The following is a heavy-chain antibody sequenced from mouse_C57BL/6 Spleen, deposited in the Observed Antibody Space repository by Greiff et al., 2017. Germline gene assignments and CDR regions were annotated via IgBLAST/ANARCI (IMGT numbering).Heavy chain of an antibody. V-gene: IGHV1-22*01. J-gene: IGHJ3*01. CDR3: ADGSSQAWFAY. CDR1: GYTFTDYN. D-gene: IGHD1-1*01. CDR2: INPNNGGT. Sequence: VQLKESGPELVKPGASVKMSCKASGYTFTDYNMHWVKQSHGKSLEWIGYINPNNGGTSYNQKFKGKATLTVNKSSSTAYMELRSLTSEDSAVYYCADGSSQAWFAYWGQGTLVTVSA.